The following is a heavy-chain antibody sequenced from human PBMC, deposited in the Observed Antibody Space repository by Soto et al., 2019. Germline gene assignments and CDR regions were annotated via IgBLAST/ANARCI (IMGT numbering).Heavy chain of an antibody. V-gene: IGHV4-38-2*01. Sequence: PSATLSLTCADSGFFISRGNYWGGIRKPPGKGLEWVGSIFHGGNTYYNPSLKSRVTISVDMSKNQFSLKLNSVTAADTAVYYCARARWYDAFDVWGQGTVVTVSS. CDR3: ARARWYDAFDV. CDR2: IFHGGNT. CDR1: GFFISRGNY. D-gene: IGHD2-15*01. J-gene: IGHJ3*01.